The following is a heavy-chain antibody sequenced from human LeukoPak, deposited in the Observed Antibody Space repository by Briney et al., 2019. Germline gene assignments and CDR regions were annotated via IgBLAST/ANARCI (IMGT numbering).Heavy chain of an antibody. D-gene: IGHD3-22*01. V-gene: IGHV3-9*01. J-gene: IGHJ4*02. Sequence: PGGSLRLSCAASGFTFDDCAMHWVRQAPGKGLEWVSGISWNSGSIGYADSVKGRFTISRDNAKNSLYLQMNSLRAEDTALYYCAKDPYYYDSSRFDYWGQGTLVTVSS. CDR2: ISWNSGSI. CDR3: AKDPYYYDSSRFDY. CDR1: GFTFDDCA.